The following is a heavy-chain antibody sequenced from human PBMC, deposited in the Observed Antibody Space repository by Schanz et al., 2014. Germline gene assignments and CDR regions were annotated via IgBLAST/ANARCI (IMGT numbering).Heavy chain of an antibody. Sequence: QVHLVQSGAEVKKPGSSVKVSCKASGGTFSSDTFSWVRQAPGQGLEWMGRIVPIAGITNYAQRFQGRVTINADKSSDTAYMELSSLRSEDTAVYYCARSNYYDNSDYYNSFDYGGQGTLXTVSS. J-gene: IGHJ4*02. CDR1: GGTFSSDT. CDR3: ARSNYYDNSDYYNSFDY. CDR2: IVPIAGIT. D-gene: IGHD3-22*01. V-gene: IGHV1-69*02.